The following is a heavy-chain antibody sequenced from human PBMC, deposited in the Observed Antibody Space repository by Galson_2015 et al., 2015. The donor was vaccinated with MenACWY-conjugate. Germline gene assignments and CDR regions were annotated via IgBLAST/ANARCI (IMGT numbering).Heavy chain of an antibody. J-gene: IGHJ5*02. D-gene: IGHD3-10*01. CDR1: GDTFSNYG. CDR3: AREGTYTKCFPNALDL. Sequence: SVKVSCKASGDTFSNYGVTWVRQAPGQGLEWMGRIYPVIGLANSAQKFKGRVSITADNTATTGFMELSSLRPDDTAIYYCAREGTYTKCFPNALDLWCQGTLVTVSS. CDR2: IYPVIGLA. V-gene: IGHV1-69*04.